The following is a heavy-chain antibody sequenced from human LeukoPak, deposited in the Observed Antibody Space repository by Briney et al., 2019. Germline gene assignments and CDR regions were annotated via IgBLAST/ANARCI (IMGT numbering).Heavy chain of an antibody. V-gene: IGHV1-8*02. CDR2: MNPNSGNT. D-gene: IGHD5-12*01. J-gene: IGHJ4*02. CDR1: GYAFITFG. Sequence: GASVKVSCKASGYAFITFGISWVRQAPGQGLEWMGWMNPNSGNTGYAQKFQGRVTMTRNTSISTAYMELSSLRSEDTAVYYCARGSPTWLRSATIIDYWGQGTLVTVSS. CDR3: ARGSPTWLRSATIIDY.